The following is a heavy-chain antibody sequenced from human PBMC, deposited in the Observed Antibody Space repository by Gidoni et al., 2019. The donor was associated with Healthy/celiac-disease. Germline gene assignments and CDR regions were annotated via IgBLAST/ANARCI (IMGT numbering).Heavy chain of an antibody. CDR1: GFTFSSYA. D-gene: IGHD6-13*01. V-gene: IGHV3-23*01. Sequence: EVQLLESGGGLVQPGGSLRLSCAASGFTFSSYAMSWVRQAPGQGLEWVSSISGSGGSPYYAASVKGRFTISRDNSKNTLYLQMNSLRAEDTAVYYCAKGGSGIGSSWHDYWGQGTLVTVSS. CDR3: AKGGSGIGSSWHDY. J-gene: IGHJ4*02. CDR2: ISGSGGSP.